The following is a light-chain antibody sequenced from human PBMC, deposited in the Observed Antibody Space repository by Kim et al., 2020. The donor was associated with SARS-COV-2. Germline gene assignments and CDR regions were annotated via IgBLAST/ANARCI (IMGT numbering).Light chain of an antibody. CDR2: KAS. CDR3: QQYNVYYT. Sequence: DIQMTQSPSTLSASVGDRVTITCRASQSINSWLAWYQQKPGKAPKLLIYKASTLESGVPSRFSGSGSGREFTLSISSLQPDDFATYYCQQYNVYYTFGPGTKLEI. V-gene: IGKV1-5*03. CDR1: QSINSW. J-gene: IGKJ2*01.